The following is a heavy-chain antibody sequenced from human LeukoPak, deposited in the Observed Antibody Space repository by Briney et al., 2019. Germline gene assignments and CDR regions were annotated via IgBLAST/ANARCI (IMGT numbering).Heavy chain of an antibody. Sequence: GGSLRLSCVVSGISFTSSGMHWVRQAPGRGLEWVANIKHDGTEEYYVESVKGRFTVSRDNAKNSLYLQMNSLTAEDTAIYYCARDFYFDYWGPGTRVTVSS. V-gene: IGHV3-7*04. CDR2: IKHDGTEE. CDR3: ARDFYFDY. CDR1: GISFTSSG. J-gene: IGHJ4*02.